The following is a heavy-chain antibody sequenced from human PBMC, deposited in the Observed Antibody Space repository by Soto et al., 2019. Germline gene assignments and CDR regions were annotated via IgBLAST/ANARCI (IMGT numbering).Heavy chain of an antibody. Sequence: GGSLRLSCAASGFTFSDTSIHWVRQASGKGLEWVGRISSKANSYATAYAASVKGRFIIFRDDSKNTAYLQMNSLKTEDTAIYYCTSLYYYESSGSATPWGQGTLVTVSS. V-gene: IGHV3-73*01. D-gene: IGHD3-22*01. CDR2: ISSKANSYAT. J-gene: IGHJ5*02. CDR3: TSLYYYESSGSATP. CDR1: GFTFSDTS.